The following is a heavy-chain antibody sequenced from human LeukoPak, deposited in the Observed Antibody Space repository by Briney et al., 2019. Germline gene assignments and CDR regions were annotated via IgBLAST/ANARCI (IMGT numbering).Heavy chain of an antibody. D-gene: IGHD4-23*01. J-gene: IGHJ4*02. CDR3: ARATTVVTRLDY. CDR2: ISYDGSNK. CDR1: GFTFSSYA. V-gene: IGHV3-30-3*01. Sequence: GGSLRLSCAASGFTFSSYAMHWVRQAPGKGLEWVAVISYDGSNKYYADSVKGRFTISRDNSKNTLYLQMNSLRAEDTAVYYCARATTVVTRLDYWGQGTLVTVSS.